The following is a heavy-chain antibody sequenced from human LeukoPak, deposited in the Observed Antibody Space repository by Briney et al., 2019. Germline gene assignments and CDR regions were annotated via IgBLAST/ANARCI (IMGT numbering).Heavy chain of an antibody. V-gene: IGHV4-59*12. CDR3: ARVPDYYDSSADGFFDY. Sequence: ASETLSLTCTVSGGSISSYYWSWIRQPPGKGLEWIGYIYYSGSTNYNPSLKGRVTISVDTSKNQFSLKLSSVTAADTAVYYCARVPDYYDSSADGFFDYWGQGTLVTVSS. CDR2: IYYSGST. J-gene: IGHJ4*02. D-gene: IGHD3-22*01. CDR1: GGSISSYY.